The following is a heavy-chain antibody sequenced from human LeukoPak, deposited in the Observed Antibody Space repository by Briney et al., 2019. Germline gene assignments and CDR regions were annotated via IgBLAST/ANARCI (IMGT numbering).Heavy chain of an antibody. V-gene: IGHV3-9*01. CDR1: GFIFSSYS. J-gene: IGHJ4*02. D-gene: IGHD6-19*01. Sequence: GGSLRLSCAASGFIFSSYSMSWVRQAPGKGLEWVSGISWNSGSIGYADSVKGRFTISRDNAKNSLYMQMNSLRAEDTAFYYCAKGGRRQWGNFDFWGQGILVAVSS. CDR2: ISWNSGSI. CDR3: AKGGRRQWGNFDF.